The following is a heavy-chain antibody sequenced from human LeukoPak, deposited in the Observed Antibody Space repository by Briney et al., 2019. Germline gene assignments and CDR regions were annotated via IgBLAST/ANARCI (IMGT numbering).Heavy chain of an antibody. V-gene: IGHV3-23*01. CDR3: ARGGSYYYDTSAYFAY. J-gene: IGHJ4*02. Sequence: GGSLRLSCAAPGFTFSSYAMSWVRQAPGKGLEWVSSLSGSGGSTYYADSVKGRFTISRDNSKNTLYLQMNSLRAEDTAVYYCARGGSYYYDTSAYFAYWGQGTLVTVSS. D-gene: IGHD3-22*01. CDR1: GFTFSSYA. CDR2: LSGSGGST.